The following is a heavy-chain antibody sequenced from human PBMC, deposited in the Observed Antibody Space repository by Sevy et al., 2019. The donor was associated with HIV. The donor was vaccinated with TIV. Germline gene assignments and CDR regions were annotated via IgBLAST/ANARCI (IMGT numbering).Heavy chain of an antibody. Sequence: GGSLRLSCAAFGFTFDDYTMNWVRQPPGKGLEWVSLISWDGGSTYYADSVKGRFTISRDNSKNSLFLQMNSLRGEDTAFYYCAKLGGNYADYDDYWGRGTLVTVSS. CDR1: GFTFDDYT. J-gene: IGHJ4*02. V-gene: IGHV3-43*01. CDR3: AKLGGNYADYDDY. D-gene: IGHD1-7*01. CDR2: ISWDGGST.